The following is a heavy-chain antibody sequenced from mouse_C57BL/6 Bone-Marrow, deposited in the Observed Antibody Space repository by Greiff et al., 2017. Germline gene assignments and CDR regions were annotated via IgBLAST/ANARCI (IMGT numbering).Heavy chain of an antibody. V-gene: IGHV1-59*01. CDR2: IDPSDSYT. J-gene: IGHJ1*03. D-gene: IGHD1-1*01. Sequence: QVQLQQPGAELVRPGTSVKLSCKASGYTFTSYWMHWVKQRPGQGLEWIGVIDPSDSYTNYNQQFKGKATLTVDTSSSTAYMQLSSLTSENSAVYYCARYSSTGVATYWYFDVWGTGTTVTVSS. CDR1: GYTFTSYW. CDR3: ARYSSTGVATYWYFDV.